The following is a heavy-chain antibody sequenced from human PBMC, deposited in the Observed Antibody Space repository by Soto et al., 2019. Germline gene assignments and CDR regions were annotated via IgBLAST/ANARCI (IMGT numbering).Heavy chain of an antibody. CDR3: ARRAGITGTGWFDP. V-gene: IGHV3-74*01. J-gene: IGHJ5*02. CDR1: GFTFSSYW. D-gene: IGHD1-20*01. CDR2: INSDGSST. Sequence: PGGSLRLSCAASGFTFSSYWMHWVRQAPGKGLVWVSRINSDGSSTSYADSVKGRFTISRDNAKNTLYLQMNSLRAEDTAVYYCARRAGITGTGWFDPWGQGTLVTVSS.